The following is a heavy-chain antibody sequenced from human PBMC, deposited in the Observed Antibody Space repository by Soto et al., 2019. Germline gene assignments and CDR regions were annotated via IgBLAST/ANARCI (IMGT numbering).Heavy chain of an antibody. CDR2: ISSSSHTI. CDR1: GFAYNTFS. V-gene: IGHV3-48*02. J-gene: IGHJ5*02. Sequence: GGSLRLSSAGTGFAYNTFSMNWVNQAPGGGLEWVSYISSSSHTIYYAGSVKGRFTISRDNAKNSLYLQMNSLRDEDTAMYYCARETQDGVRGAKNWFDPWGQGTLVTVSS. D-gene: IGHD3-10*01. CDR3: ARETQDGVRGAKNWFDP.